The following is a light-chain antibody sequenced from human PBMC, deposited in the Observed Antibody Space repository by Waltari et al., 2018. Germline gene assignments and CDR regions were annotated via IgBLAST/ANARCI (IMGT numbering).Light chain of an antibody. CDR1: EDIKNY. Sequence: DIQMTQSPSSLSASVGDRVTITCQASEDIKNYLNWYQQKPGRAPIPLIYDASSLETWVPRRFSAGGYGTDFTLTISSLQAEDIGTYFCHQSKSLPYTFGQGTKVEIK. CDR3: HQSKSLPYT. CDR2: DAS. J-gene: IGKJ2*01. V-gene: IGKV1-33*01.